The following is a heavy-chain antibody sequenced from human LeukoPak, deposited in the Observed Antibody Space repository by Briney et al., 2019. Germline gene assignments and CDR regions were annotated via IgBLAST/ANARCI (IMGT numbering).Heavy chain of an antibody. CDR2: ISWDGGST. V-gene: IGHV3-43*01. CDR3: AKSALVVVTAAPDFDY. Sequence: GGSLRLSCAASGFTFDDYTMHWVRQAPGKGLEWVSLISWDGGSTYYADSVKGRFTISRDNSKNSLYLQMNSLRTEDTALYYCAKSALVVVTAAPDFDYWGQGTLVTVSS. D-gene: IGHD2-21*02. J-gene: IGHJ4*02. CDR1: GFTFDDYT.